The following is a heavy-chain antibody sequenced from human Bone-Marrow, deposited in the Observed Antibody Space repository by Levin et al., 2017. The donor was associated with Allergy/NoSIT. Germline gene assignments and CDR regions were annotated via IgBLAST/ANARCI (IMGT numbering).Heavy chain of an antibody. D-gene: IGHD2-15*01. CDR1: GASISSYY. CDR2: VHYSGST. V-gene: IGHV4-59*01. J-gene: IGHJ6*02. CDR3: ARDRTTVSGGTTYYYGMAG. Sequence: SQTLSLTCTVSGASISSYYWSWIRQPPGKGLEWIGCVHYSGSTKYNSSLKSRVALSVDTSKNQFSLKLSSVTAADTAVYYCARDRTTVSGGTTYYYGMAGWGQGTTVTVSS.